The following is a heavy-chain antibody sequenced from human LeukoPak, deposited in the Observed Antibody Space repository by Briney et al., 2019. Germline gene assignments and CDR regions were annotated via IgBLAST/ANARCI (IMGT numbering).Heavy chain of an antibody. CDR2: VSNDGTYT. D-gene: IGHD2-21*02. Sequence: GGSLRLSCAASGFTFSSYFMYWVRQAPGKGLVWVSRVSNDGTYTEYADSVKGRFTISRDNAKDTLYLQVNSLRAEDTAVYYCAITVDCRATTDCYSYFHHWGQGTLVTVSS. CDR3: AITVDCRATTDCYSYFHH. V-gene: IGHV3-74*03. CDR1: GFTFSSYF. J-gene: IGHJ1*01.